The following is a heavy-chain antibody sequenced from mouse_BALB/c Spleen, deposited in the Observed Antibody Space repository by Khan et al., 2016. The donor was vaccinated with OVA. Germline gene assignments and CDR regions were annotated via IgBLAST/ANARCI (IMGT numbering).Heavy chain of an antibody. Sequence: VQLKQSGPELVKPGASVKISCKASGYTFTDYNMDWVKQSHGKSLEWVGYIFPNSGGSGYNQKFKTKATLTVDSSSSTAYMDLRSLTSEDSAVYYCVRSGYGSFAYWAKGLWSLSLQ. CDR3: VRSGYGSFAY. CDR2: IFPNSGGS. J-gene: IGHJ3*01. CDR1: GYTFTDYN. V-gene: IGHV1S29*02. D-gene: IGHD1-1*01.